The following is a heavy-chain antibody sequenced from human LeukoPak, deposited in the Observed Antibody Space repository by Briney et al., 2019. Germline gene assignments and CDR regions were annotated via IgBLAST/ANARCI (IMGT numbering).Heavy chain of an antibody. D-gene: IGHD3-10*01. Sequence: PGGSLRLSCAASGFTFSSYPMHWVRQAPGKGLEYVSAISGNGHNTYYTKSVRGRSTISRDNSKNTLFLQMGSLRAEDMAVYYCARDSGLDFWGQGTLVTVSS. V-gene: IGHV3-64*01. CDR2: ISGNGHNT. CDR1: GFTFSSYP. J-gene: IGHJ4*02. CDR3: ARDSGLDF.